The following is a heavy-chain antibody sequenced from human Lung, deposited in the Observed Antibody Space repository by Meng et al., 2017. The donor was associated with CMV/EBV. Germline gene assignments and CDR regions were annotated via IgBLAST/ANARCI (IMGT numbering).Heavy chain of an antibody. J-gene: IGHJ6*02. Sequence: GSLRLSCTVSGGSVSSGSYYWSWIRQPPGKGLEWIGYIYYSGSTNYNPSLKSRVTISVDTSKNQFSLKLSSVTAADTAVYYCARTYCSSTSCTTPYYYYGMDVWGQGTTVTFSS. D-gene: IGHD2-2*01. V-gene: IGHV4-61*01. CDR3: ARTYCSSTSCTTPYYYYGMDV. CDR1: GGSVSSGSYY. CDR2: IYYSGST.